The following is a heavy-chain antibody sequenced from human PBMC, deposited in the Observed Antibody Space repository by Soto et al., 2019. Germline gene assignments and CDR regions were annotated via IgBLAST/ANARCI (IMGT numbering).Heavy chain of an antibody. CDR3: ARQGFPYNSGSGDYFYYYYNYMDV. V-gene: IGHV1-3*01. CDR2: LNAGSGYT. Sequence: QAQLVQSGAEVKKPGASVKVSCKASGYTFTNYAVHWLRQAPGQALEWMGWLNAGSGYTKYSPTFQDRDTITRDTSASTAYMELSSLRSEDTAVYYCARQGFPYNSGSGDYFYYYYNYMDVWGKGTTVTVSS. D-gene: IGHD3-10*01. J-gene: IGHJ6*03. CDR1: GYTFTNYA.